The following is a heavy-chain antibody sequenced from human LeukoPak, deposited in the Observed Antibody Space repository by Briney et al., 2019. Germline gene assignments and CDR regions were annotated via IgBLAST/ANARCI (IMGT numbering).Heavy chain of an antibody. V-gene: IGHV3-7*03. CDR1: GFTFSSYW. Sequence: PGGSLRLSCAASGFTFSSYWMSWVRQAPGKGLEWVANIKQDGSEKYYVDSVKGRFTISRDNAKNSLYLQMNSLRAEDTAVYYCARVQLLWFGELNYGMDVWGQGTTVTVSS. CDR2: IKQDGSEK. CDR3: ARVQLLWFGELNYGMDV. J-gene: IGHJ6*02. D-gene: IGHD3-10*01.